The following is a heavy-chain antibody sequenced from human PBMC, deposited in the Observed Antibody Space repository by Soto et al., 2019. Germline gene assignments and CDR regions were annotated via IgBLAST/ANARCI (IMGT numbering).Heavy chain of an antibody. J-gene: IGHJ4*02. D-gene: IGHD1-1*01. V-gene: IGHV4-59*01. Sequence: SETLSLTCTVSGASIDNYFWTWIRQPPGQGLEWIGYIYSTGSTNYNPSLKSRVTISIDTSKNHFSLKLLSMTAADTAVYYCARGSNWNDPEHFDYWGQGALVTVSS. CDR1: GASIDNYF. CDR3: ARGSNWNDPEHFDY. CDR2: IYSTGST.